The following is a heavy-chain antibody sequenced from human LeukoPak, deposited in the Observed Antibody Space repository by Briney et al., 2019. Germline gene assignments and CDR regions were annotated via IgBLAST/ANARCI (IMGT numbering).Heavy chain of an antibody. CDR3: ARVGGGNFCFDY. J-gene: IGHJ4*02. CDR1: GGSISSGSYY. V-gene: IGHV4-30-4*01. D-gene: IGHD4-23*01. Sequence: SQTLSLTCTVSGGSISSGSYYWSWIRQPPGKGLEWIGYIYYSGSTYYNPSLKSRVTISVDTSKDQFSLKLSSVTAADTAVYYCARVGGGNFCFDYWGQGTLVTVSS. CDR2: IYYSGST.